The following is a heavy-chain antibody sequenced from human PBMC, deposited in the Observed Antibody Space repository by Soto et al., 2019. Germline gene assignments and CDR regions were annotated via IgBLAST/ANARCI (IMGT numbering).Heavy chain of an antibody. V-gene: IGHV1-2*02. CDR3: AREAGTTGNYYYGMDV. CDR1: GYTFIGHY. D-gene: IGHD1-7*01. J-gene: IGHJ6*02. CDR2: TNPSSGAT. Sequence: QVQLVQSGAEVKKPGASVKDSCKASGYTFIGHYLHWVRQAPGQGLEWLGWTNPSSGATNFAQKFQGRVTMTRDTSISTAYLELSRLRSDDTAVYYCAREAGTTGNYYYGMDVWGQGTTVTVSS.